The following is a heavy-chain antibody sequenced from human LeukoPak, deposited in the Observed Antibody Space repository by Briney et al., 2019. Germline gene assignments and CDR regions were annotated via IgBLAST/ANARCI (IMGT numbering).Heavy chain of an antibody. CDR1: GFIFRRYW. V-gene: IGHV3-7*01. D-gene: IGHD3-9*01. J-gene: IGHJ4*02. CDR2: IQHDGSVQ. Sequence: GGSLRLSCVASGFIFRRYWMSWVRQAPGKGLEWVANIQHDGSVQYYVDSVEGRFTISRDNAKNSLYLQMNSLSAEDTAVYYCATHDVLTGYPYFDFWGQGILVAVSS. CDR3: ATHDVLTGYPYFDF.